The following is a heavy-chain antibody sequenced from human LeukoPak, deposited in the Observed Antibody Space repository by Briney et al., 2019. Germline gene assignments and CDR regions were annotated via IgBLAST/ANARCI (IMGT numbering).Heavy chain of an antibody. CDR3: ARHSAGWLYFDS. D-gene: IGHD6-19*01. CDR1: GFTFSSYA. J-gene: IGHJ4*02. Sequence: GGSLRLSCAASGFTFSSYAMSWVHQAPGKGLEWVSSISSSSSYIYYADSVKGRFTISRDNAENSLSLQMNSLRAEDTAVYYCARHSAGWLYFDSWGQGTLVTVSS. V-gene: IGHV3-21*01. CDR2: ISSSSSYI.